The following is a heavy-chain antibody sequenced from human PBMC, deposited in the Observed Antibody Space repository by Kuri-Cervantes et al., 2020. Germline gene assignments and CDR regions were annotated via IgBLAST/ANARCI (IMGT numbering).Heavy chain of an antibody. CDR2: INHSGST. CDR1: GGSFSGYY. D-gene: IGHD1-26*01. CDR3: ARHGPDVIVGATIHWYFDL. Sequence: SETLSLTCAVHGGSFSGYYWSWIRQPPGKGLEWIGEINHSGSTNYNPSLKSRVTISVDTSKNQFTLKLSSVTAADTAVYYCARHGPDVIVGATIHWYFDLWGRGTLVTVSS. V-gene: IGHV4-34*01. J-gene: IGHJ2*01.